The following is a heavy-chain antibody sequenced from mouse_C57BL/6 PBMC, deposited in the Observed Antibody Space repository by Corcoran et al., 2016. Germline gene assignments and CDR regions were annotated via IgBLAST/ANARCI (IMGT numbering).Heavy chain of an antibody. CDR2: IYWDDDK. Sequence: QVTLKESGPGILQSSQTLSLTCSFSGFSLSTSGMGVSWIRQPSGKGLEWLAHIYWDDDKRYNPSLKSRLTISKDTSRNQVFLKITSVDTVDTATYYCARRDYDAWFAYWGQGTLVTVSA. CDR1: GFSLSTSGMG. J-gene: IGHJ3*01. CDR3: ARRDYDAWFAY. V-gene: IGHV8-12*01. D-gene: IGHD2-4*01.